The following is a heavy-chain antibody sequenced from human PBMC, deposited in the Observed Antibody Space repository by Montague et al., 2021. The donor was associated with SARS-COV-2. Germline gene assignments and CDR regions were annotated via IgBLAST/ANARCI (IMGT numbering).Heavy chain of an antibody. D-gene: IGHD3-22*01. CDR3: ARTPYYYDSSGYYYCAFDI. J-gene: IGHJ3*02. CDR2: IDWDDDK. V-gene: IGHV2-70*11. CDR1: GFSLSTSGMC. Sequence: PALVKPTQTLTLTCTFSGFSLSTSGMCVSWIRQPPGKALEWLARIDWDDDKYYSTSLKTRLTISKDTSKNQVVLTMTNMDPVDTATYYRARTPYYYDSSGYYYCAFDIWGQGTMVTVSS.